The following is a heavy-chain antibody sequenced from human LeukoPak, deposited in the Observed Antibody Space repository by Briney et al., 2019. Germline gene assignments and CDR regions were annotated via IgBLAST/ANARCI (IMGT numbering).Heavy chain of an antibody. CDR1: GFTFSSYA. Sequence: GGSLRLSCAASGFTFSSYAMHWVRQAPGKGLEWVAVISYDGSNKYYADSVKGRFTISRDNSKNTLYVQMNSLRAEDTAVYYCAGGAYFGDPTFAFDIWGQGTMVTVSS. J-gene: IGHJ3*02. V-gene: IGHV3-30-3*01. D-gene: IGHD3-16*01. CDR2: ISYDGSNK. CDR3: AGGAYFGDPTFAFDI.